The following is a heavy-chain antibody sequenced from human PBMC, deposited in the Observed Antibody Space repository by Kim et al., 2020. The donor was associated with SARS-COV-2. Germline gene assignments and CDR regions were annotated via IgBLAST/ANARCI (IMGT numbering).Heavy chain of an antibody. CDR3: AKDSLGTAATFIDY. V-gene: IGHV3-30*18. D-gene: IGHD2-2*01. CDR2: ISYDGSNK. Sequence: GGSLRLSCAASGFTFSSYGMHWVRQAPGKGLEWVAVISYDGSNKYYADSVKGRFTISRDNSKNTLYLQMNSLRAEDTAVYYCAKDSLGTAATFIDYWGQGTLVTVSS. CDR1: GFTFSSYG. J-gene: IGHJ4*02.